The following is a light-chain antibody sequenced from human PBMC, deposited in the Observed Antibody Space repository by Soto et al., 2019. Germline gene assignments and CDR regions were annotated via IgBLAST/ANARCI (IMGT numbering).Light chain of an antibody. J-gene: IGLJ2*01. CDR1: SSDIGDYDY. Sequence: QSALTQPASVSGSPGQSITISCTGTSSDIGDYDYVSWYQQHQGKAPKLMISEVSNRPSGISNRFSGSKSGNTASLTISGLQAADEADYYCSSYTSSSTVVFGGGTKLTVL. CDR3: SSYTSSSTVV. CDR2: EVS. V-gene: IGLV2-14*01.